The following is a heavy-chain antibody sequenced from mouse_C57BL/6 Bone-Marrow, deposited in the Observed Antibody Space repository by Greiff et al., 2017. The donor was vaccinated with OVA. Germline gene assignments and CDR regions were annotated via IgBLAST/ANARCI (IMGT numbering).Heavy chain of an antibody. CDR1: GYTFTSYW. Sequence: VQLQQSGTVLARPGASVKMSCKTSGYTFTSYWMHWVKQRPGRGLEWIGRIDPNSGGTKYNEKFKSKATLTVDKPSSTAYMQLSSLTSEDSAVYYCARSLQLRLRFSYYFDYWGQGTTLTVSS. V-gene: IGHV1-72*01. CDR2: IDPNSGGT. J-gene: IGHJ2*01. CDR3: ARSLQLRLRFSYYFDY. D-gene: IGHD3-2*02.